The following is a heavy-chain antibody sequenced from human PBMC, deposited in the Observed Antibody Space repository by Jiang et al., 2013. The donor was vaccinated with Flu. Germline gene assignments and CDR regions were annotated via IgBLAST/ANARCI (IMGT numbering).Heavy chain of an antibody. J-gene: IGHJ3*02. CDR3: AKEGQGGDNYDFWSGYHNSDAFDI. D-gene: IGHD3-3*01. CDR2: ISGSGGST. Sequence: EWVSAISGSGGSTYYADSVKGRFTISRDNSKNTLYLQMNSLRAEDTAVYYCAKEGQGGDNYDFWSGYHNSDAFDIWGQGTMVTVSS. V-gene: IGHV3-23*01.